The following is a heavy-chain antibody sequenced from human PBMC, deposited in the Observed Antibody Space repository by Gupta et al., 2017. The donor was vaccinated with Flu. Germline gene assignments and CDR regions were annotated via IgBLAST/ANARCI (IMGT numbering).Heavy chain of an antibody. CDR2: INPNNGGT. V-gene: IGHV1-2*02. J-gene: IGHJ4*02. CDR3: ASSSSGWYDVWTY. CDR1: GDPFSGYY. Sequence: QVQLVQSGAEVKKPGATVKVSCRASGDPFSGYYIHWVRQAPGQGPEWVGWINPNNGGTNYAQKFQGRVTLTTDTSTSTADMELTGLTSDDTAVYYCASSSSGWYDVWTYWGQGTLVTVSS. D-gene: IGHD6-19*01.